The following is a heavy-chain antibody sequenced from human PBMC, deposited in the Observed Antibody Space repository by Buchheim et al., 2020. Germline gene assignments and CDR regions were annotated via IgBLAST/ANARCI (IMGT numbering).Heavy chain of an antibody. CDR2: ISPSSGGT. Sequence: QVQLVQSGAEVKKPGASVKVSCKASGYTFTGNYVHWVRLAPGQGLEWMGWISPSSGGTKYAQKFQGRVTMTSDTSISTAYMELSSLRSDDTAVYYCARDGVRWGMDVWGQGTT. D-gene: IGHD3-10*01. V-gene: IGHV1-2*02. CDR3: ARDGVRWGMDV. CDR1: GYTFTGNY. J-gene: IGHJ6*02.